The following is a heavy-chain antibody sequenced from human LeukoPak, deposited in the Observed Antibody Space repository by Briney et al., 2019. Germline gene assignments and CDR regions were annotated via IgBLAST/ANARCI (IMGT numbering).Heavy chain of an antibody. J-gene: IGHJ4*02. V-gene: IGHV5-51*01. CDR1: GYSFTSYW. Sequence: GESLKISCKGSGYSFTSYWIGWVRQMPGKGLEWMGIIHPGDPDTRYSPSFQGQVTISADKSITTAYLQWSSLKASDTAMYYCARRYQSDYYYDSTDTNFDYWGQGTLVTVSS. CDR2: IHPGDPDT. D-gene: IGHD3-22*01. CDR3: ARRYQSDYYYDSTDTNFDY.